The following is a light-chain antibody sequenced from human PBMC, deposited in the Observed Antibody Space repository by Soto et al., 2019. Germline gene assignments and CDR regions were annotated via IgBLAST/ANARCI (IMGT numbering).Light chain of an antibody. Sequence: QSVLTQPPSASGTPGQRITISCSGSSSNIGSHTVNWHQQVPGTAPKLLIYSNNERPSGVPDRFSGSKSGTSASLAISGLQSEDESDYYCSSYTSSSTWVFGGGTKVTVL. CDR2: SNN. CDR3: SSYTSSSTWV. CDR1: SSNIGSHT. J-gene: IGLJ3*02. V-gene: IGLV1-44*01.